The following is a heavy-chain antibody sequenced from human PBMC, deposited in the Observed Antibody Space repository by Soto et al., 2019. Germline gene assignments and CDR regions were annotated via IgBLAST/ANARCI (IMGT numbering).Heavy chain of an antibody. CDR2: IIPILGIA. CDR1: GGTFSSYT. D-gene: IGHD1-26*01. J-gene: IGHJ5*02. Sequence: QVQLVQSGAEVKKPGSSVKVSCKASGGTFSSYTISWVRQAPGQGLEWMGRIIPILGIANYAQKFQGRVTITADKATSTAYMELNSLRSEDTAVYYCARSDSGSYSYWFDPWGQGTLVTVSS. V-gene: IGHV1-69*02. CDR3: ARSDSGSYSYWFDP.